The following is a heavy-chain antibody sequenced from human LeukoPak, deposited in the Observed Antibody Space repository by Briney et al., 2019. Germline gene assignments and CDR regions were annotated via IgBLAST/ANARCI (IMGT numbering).Heavy chain of an antibody. CDR3: ARAGYNFASGYHFDY. CDR2: IYYSGNT. Sequence: SETLSLTCTVSGGSISSSSYYWTWIRQPPGKGLEWIGFIYYSGNTNYNPSLKSRVTISVDTSKNHFSLKLSSVSAADTALYYCARAGYNFASGYHFDYWGQGTLVTSSS. CDR1: GGSISSSSYY. V-gene: IGHV4-61*05. J-gene: IGHJ4*02. D-gene: IGHD1-1*01.